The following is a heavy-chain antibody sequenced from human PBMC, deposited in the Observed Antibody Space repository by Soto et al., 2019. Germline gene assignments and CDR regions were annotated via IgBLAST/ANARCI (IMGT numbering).Heavy chain of an antibody. V-gene: IGHV3-23*01. CDR2: ISDGGGST. J-gene: IGHJ4*02. CDR3: AGGFCCRTSCQWGNFDY. D-gene: IGHD2-2*01. Sequence: EVQLLESGGGLVQPGGSLRLSCAASGFTFSNNAMSWVRQAPGKGLEWVSAISDGGGSTYYADSVKGRLTISRDNSKNPLFLQKKRLEGQEKAFYYCAGGFCCRTSCQWGNFDYWGQGTLVTVSS. CDR1: GFTFSNNA.